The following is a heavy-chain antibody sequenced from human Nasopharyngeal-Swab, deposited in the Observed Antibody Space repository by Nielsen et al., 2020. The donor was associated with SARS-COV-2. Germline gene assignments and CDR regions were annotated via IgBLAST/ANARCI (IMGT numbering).Heavy chain of an antibody. J-gene: IGHJ6*03. CDR1: GFTFSSYT. V-gene: IGHV3-30*04. CDR3: TRARYCSGGSCYLYFFYNHMDI. CDR2: ISYDGGNK. Sequence: GESLKISCAASGFTFSSYTLHWVRQAPGKGLEWVAVISYDGGNKYYADSVKGRFTISRDNSKNTLYLQMNNLRTEDTAVYYCTRARYCSGGSCYLYFFYNHMDIWGKGTTVTVSS. D-gene: IGHD2-15*01.